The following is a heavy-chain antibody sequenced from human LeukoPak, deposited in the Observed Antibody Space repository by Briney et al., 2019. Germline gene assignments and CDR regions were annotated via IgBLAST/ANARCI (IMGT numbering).Heavy chain of an antibody. CDR2: IRYDGSNK. V-gene: IGHV3-30*02. CDR3: AKDRPSGGNCGGDCYYESFDN. CDR1: GFTFSNAW. D-gene: IGHD2-21*01. J-gene: IGHJ4*02. Sequence: GGSLRLSCAASGFTFSNAWMSWVRQAPGKGLEWVAFIRYDGSNKYYPDSVKGRFTISRDNSKNTLYLQMNSLRGEDTAVYYCAKDRPSGGNCGGDCYYESFDNWGQGTLVTVSS.